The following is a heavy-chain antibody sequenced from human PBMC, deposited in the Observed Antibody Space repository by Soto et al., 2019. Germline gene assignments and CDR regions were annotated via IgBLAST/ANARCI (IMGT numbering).Heavy chain of an antibody. CDR2: IRGKNNNYAT. J-gene: IGHJ6*03. Sequence: EVQLVESGGGLVQPGGSLKLSCAASGFRFSGSAMHGVRQAAGKGLEWLGRIRGKNNNYATAYAASVKGRFIISRDDLKNTAFLQVRSLETEDTAVYYCTTQARDYETTTYFYFYYMDVWGKGTTVTVSS. D-gene: IGHD4-17*01. CDR3: TTQARDYETTTYFYFYYMDV. CDR1: GFRFSGSA. V-gene: IGHV3-73*01.